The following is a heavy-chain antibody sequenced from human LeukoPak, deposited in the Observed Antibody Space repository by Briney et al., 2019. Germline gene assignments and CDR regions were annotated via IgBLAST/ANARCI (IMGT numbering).Heavy chain of an antibody. CDR2: IHHSGST. D-gene: IGHD1-1*01. J-gene: IGHJ4*02. CDR1: GYSISRGYH. CDR3: ARIDWNPDY. Sequence: SETLSLTCAVSGYSISRGYHWDWIRQPPGKGLEWIGSIHHSGSTYYNPSLESRVTISVDTSKNQFSLKLSSVTAADTAVYYCARIDWNPDYWGQGTLVTVSS. V-gene: IGHV4-38-2*01.